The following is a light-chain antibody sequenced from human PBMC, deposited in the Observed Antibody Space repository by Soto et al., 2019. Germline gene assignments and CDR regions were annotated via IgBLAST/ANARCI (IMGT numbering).Light chain of an antibody. J-gene: IGKJ2*01. V-gene: IGKV3-20*01. CDR2: DAS. CDR3: QQYGSSPYT. CDR1: QSVSSNF. Sequence: EIVLTQSPGTLSLSPGERATLSCRASQSVSSNFLAWYQQKPGQAPRLLIYDASSRATGIPDRFSGSGSGTDFAVIISRLEPEEWAVYYCQQYGSSPYTFGQGTKLEIK.